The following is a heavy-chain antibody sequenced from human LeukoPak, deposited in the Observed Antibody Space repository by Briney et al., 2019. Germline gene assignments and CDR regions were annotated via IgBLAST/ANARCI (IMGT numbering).Heavy chain of an antibody. CDR2: IKQDGSEK. D-gene: IGHD2-2*01. J-gene: IGHJ4*02. V-gene: IGHV3-7*01. CDR1: GITFSNAW. Sequence: GGSLRLSCAASGITFSNAWMTWVRQAPGKGLEWVANIKQDGSEKYYVDSVKGRFTISRDNAKNSLYLQMNSLRAEDTAVYYCARVWSAANDYWGQGTLVTVSS. CDR3: ARVWSAANDY.